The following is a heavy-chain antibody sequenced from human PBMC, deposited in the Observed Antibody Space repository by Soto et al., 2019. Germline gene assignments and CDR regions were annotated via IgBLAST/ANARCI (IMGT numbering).Heavy chain of an antibody. J-gene: IGHJ5*02. V-gene: IGHV3-53*01. CDR1: GFSVISNY. D-gene: IGHD5-12*01. CDR2: IFSGGSA. CDR3: ARDPGSGDDYFDL. Sequence: EVQVVESGGGLIQPGGSLRLSCAASGFSVISNYMTWVRQAPGKGLEWVSVIFSGGSAFYADSVKGRFTVSRDRSKNTVYLHMNSLRAEDTAVYYCARDPGSGDDYFDLWGQGTLVTVSS.